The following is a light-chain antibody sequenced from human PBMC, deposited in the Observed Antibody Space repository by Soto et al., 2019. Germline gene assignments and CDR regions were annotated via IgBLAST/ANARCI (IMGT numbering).Light chain of an antibody. CDR2: DVN. J-gene: IGLJ1*01. Sequence: QSVLTQPASVSGSAGQSITISCTGTSSDIGGYSYVSWYQLHPGKAPQLMIYDVNNRPSGVSNRFSGSKSGNTASLTISGLQAEDEADYFCSSYSSSTTRVFGTGTKLTVL. CDR3: SSYSSSTTRV. CDR1: SSDIGGYSY. V-gene: IGLV2-14*01.